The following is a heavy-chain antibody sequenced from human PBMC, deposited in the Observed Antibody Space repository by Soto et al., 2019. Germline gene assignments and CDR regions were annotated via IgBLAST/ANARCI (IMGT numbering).Heavy chain of an antibody. CDR2: ISSSSSTI. Sequence: SCSASGFTLSSYSMNLVRPAPGKGVEWVSYISSSSSTIYYADSVKGRFTISRDNAKNSLYLQMNSLRAEDTAVYYCAREMAALNYFDYWGQGTLVTVSS. D-gene: IGHD2-15*01. V-gene: IGHV3-48*01. J-gene: IGHJ4*02. CDR3: AREMAALNYFDY. CDR1: GFTLSSYS.